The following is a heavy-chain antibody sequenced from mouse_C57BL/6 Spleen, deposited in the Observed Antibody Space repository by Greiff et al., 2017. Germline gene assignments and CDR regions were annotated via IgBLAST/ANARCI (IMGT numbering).Heavy chain of an antibody. Sequence: VKLMESGPELVKPGASVKISCKASGYAFSSSWMNWVKQRPGKGLEWIGRIYPGDGDTNYNGKFKGKATLTADKASSTAYMQLSSLTSEDSAVYFCARSAGSLAYWGQGTLVTVSA. J-gene: IGHJ3*01. CDR3: ARSAGSLAY. V-gene: IGHV1-82*01. D-gene: IGHD2-2*01. CDR2: IYPGDGDT. CDR1: GYAFSSSW.